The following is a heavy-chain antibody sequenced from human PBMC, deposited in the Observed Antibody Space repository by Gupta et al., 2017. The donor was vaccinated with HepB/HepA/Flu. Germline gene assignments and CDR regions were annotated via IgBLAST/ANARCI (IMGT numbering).Heavy chain of an antibody. Sequence: QVQLVQSGAEVKKPGSSVKVSCKASGGTFSSYAISWVRQAPGQGLEWMGRIIPILGIANYAQKFQGRVTITADKSTSTAYMELSSLRSEDTAVYYCARRWWMRGESYYGMDVWGQGTTVTVSS. CDR3: ARRWWMRGESYYGMDV. CDR2: IIPILGIA. V-gene: IGHV1-69*04. D-gene: IGHD2-8*01. CDR1: GGTFSSYA. J-gene: IGHJ6*02.